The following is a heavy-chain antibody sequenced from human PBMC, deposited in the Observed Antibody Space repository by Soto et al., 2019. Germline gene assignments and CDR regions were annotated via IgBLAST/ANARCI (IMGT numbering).Heavy chain of an antibody. CDR1: GASVSNNVAT. V-gene: IGHV6-1*01. Sequence: PXHTLSLTFAIWGASVSNNVATWNWIRQSPSRGLEWLGRAYYRSRWQYDYATSVRSRITINPDTSKNQFSLQLSSVTPEDTAVYYCARDHPDFNSGFDSWGQGSLVTVSS. D-gene: IGHD1-26*01. CDR3: ARDHPDFNSGFDS. J-gene: IGHJ4*02. CDR2: AYYRSRWQY.